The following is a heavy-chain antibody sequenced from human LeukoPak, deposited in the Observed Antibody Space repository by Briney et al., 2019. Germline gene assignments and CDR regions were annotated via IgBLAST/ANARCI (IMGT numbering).Heavy chain of an antibody. CDR3: VSLDGVYYYHMDV. CDR1: GFTFSSYS. D-gene: IGHD3/OR15-3a*01. V-gene: IGHV3-21*01. CDR2: ISSSSSYI. Sequence: GGSLRLSCAASGFTFSSYSMNWVRQAPGKGLEWVSSISSSSSYIYYADSVKGRFTISRDNAKNSLYLQMNSLRAEDSAVYYCVSLDGVYYYHMDVWGQETTVIVSS. J-gene: IGHJ6*02.